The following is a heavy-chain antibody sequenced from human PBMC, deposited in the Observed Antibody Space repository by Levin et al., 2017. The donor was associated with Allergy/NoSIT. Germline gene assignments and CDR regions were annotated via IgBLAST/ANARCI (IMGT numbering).Heavy chain of an antibody. V-gene: IGHV3-33*01. J-gene: IGHJ6*03. CDR3: ARGMYSSSREIQYYYYMDV. CDR1: GFTFSSYG. Sequence: AGGSLRLSCAASGFTFSSYGMHWVRQAPGKGLEWVAVIWYDGSNKYYADSVKGRFTISRDNSKNTLYLQMNSLRAEDTAVYYCARGMYSSSREIQYYYYMDVWGKGTTVTVSS. D-gene: IGHD6-13*01. CDR2: IWYDGSNK.